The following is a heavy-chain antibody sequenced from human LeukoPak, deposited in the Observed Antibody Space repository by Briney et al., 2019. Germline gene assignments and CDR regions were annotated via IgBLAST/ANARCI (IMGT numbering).Heavy chain of an antibody. J-gene: IGHJ2*01. Sequence: GGSLRLSCAASGFTFTNCCMSWLRQAPGKGLELVANIKQDGSEKYYVDSVKGRFTISRDNAKNSLYLQMNSLGAEDTALYQCAIDAHCSSTSCDKPLWYFDLWGRGTLVTVSS. D-gene: IGHD2-2*02. V-gene: IGHV3-7*01. CDR1: GFTFTNCC. CDR3: AIDAHCSSTSCDKPLWYFDL. CDR2: IKQDGSEK.